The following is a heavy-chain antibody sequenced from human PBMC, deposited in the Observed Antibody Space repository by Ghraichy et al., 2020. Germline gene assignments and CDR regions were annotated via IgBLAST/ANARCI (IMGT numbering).Heavy chain of an antibody. J-gene: IGHJ3*02. CDR3: AKDKFQDYYDSSGYPGGAFDI. D-gene: IGHD3-22*01. V-gene: IGHV3-23*01. CDR2: ISGSGGST. CDR1: GFTFSSYA. Sequence: GGSLRLSCAASGFTFSSYAMSWVRQAPGKGLEWVSAISGSGGSTYYADSVKGRFTISRDNSKNTLYLQMNSLRAEDTAVYYCAKDKFQDYYDSSGYPGGAFDIWGQGTIVNVSS.